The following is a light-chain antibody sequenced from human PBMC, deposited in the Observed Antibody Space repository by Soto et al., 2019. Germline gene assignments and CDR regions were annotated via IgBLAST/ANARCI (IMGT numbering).Light chain of an antibody. Sequence: DLQMTQSPPSLSASVGDRVTITCRASQTISISLNWYQQKPGKAPELLMYAASTLQSGVPSRFSGSGSGTDFTLTISSLQPEDFASYFCQQNYNIPYTFGLGTKLEIK. J-gene: IGKJ2*01. CDR2: AAS. V-gene: IGKV1-39*01. CDR1: QTISIS. CDR3: QQNYNIPYT.